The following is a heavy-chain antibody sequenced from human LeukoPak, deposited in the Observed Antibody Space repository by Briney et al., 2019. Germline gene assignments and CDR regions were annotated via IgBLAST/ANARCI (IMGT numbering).Heavy chain of an antibody. V-gene: IGHV4-59*08. D-gene: IGHD3-16*02. CDR3: ARHIGGGIEDMDV. Sequence: PSESLSLTCTVSGGSIGTYYWSWIRQSPGKGLEWIGYIYVTGTRYNPYLQSRVTISVDRSRNQFFLKMSSVTAADTAVYYCARHIGGGIEDMDVWGKGTKVIVSS. CDR1: GGSIGTYY. CDR2: IYVTGT. J-gene: IGHJ6*03.